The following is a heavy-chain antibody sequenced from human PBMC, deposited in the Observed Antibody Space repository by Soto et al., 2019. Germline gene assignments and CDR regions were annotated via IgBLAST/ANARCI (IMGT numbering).Heavy chain of an antibody. J-gene: IGHJ3*01. D-gene: IGHD1-1*01. CDR1: GLTVSGKKY. CDR2: LYDVDGS. Sequence: GGSLRLSCAASGLTVSGKKYVAWVRQAPGKGLEWVSALYDVDGSFYADSVKGRFTTSSDSSKTTVYLQMNGLRPDDTAVYYCATWHELEHAYDVWGQGTTVTVSS. CDR3: ATWHELEHAYDV. V-gene: IGHV3-53*01.